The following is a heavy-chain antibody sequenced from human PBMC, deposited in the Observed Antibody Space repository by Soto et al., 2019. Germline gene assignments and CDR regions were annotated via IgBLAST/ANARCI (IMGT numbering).Heavy chain of an antibody. CDR1: GFTFSDYY. Sequence: GGSLRLSCAPSGFTFSDYYMSWIRQAPGKGLEWVSYISSSGSTIYYADSVKGRFTISRDNAKNSLYLQLNSLRAEDTAVYYCARAHYYYYYYMDVWGKGTTVTVSS. CDR3: ARAHYYYYYYMDV. J-gene: IGHJ6*03. CDR2: ISSSGSTI. V-gene: IGHV3-11*01.